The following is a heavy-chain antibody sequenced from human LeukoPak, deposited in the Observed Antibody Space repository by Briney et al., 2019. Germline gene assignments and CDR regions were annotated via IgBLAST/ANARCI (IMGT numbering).Heavy chain of an antibody. CDR3: TRLFYYGSSGYYPDH. D-gene: IGHD3-22*01. Sequence: GGSLRLSCAVSGFXFSDHHIDWVRQAPGKGLEWIGRSRNKANGYSTVYAASVKGRFSFSRDDPQNSLSLQMNSLKTEDTAVYYCTRLFYYGSSGYYPDHWGQGTLVTVSS. CDR2: SRNKANGYST. J-gene: IGHJ4*02. CDR1: GFXFSDHH. V-gene: IGHV3-72*01.